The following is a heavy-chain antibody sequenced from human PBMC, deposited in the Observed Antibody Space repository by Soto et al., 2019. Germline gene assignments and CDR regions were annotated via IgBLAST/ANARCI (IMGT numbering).Heavy chain of an antibody. Sequence: ASVKVSCKASGYTFTSYGISWVRQAPGQGLEWMGWISAYNGNTNYAQKLQGRVTMTTDTSTSTAYMELRSLRSDDTAVYYCARDRLGQWLVNDAFDSWGRGTMVTVSS. D-gene: IGHD6-19*01. V-gene: IGHV1-18*04. CDR2: ISAYNGNT. CDR1: GYTFTSYG. J-gene: IGHJ3*02. CDR3: ARDRLGQWLVNDAFDS.